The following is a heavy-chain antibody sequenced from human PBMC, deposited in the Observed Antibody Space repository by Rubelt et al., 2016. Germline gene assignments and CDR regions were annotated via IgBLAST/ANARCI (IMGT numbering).Heavy chain of an antibody. V-gene: IGHV4-34*01. CDR1: GGSLSGYY. J-gene: IGHJ1*01. Sequence: QVQLQQWGAGLLKPSETLSLTCAVYGGSLSGYYWSWIRQSPGRGLEWIGAIYRSGTTHYNTSPKSRVPFSVDQTRNQFYLKLRPGTAADTAVDYGARVAYSSGWDKYFQYWGRGTLVTVSS. D-gene: IGHD6-19*01. CDR3: ARVAYSSGWDKYFQY. CDR2: IYRSGTT.